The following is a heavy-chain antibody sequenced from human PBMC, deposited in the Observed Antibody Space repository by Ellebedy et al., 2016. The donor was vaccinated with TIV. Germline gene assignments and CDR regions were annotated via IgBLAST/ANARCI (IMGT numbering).Heavy chain of an antibody. J-gene: IGHJ4*02. CDR1: GYTFTSYD. CDR2: MNPNSGNT. V-gene: IGHV1-8*01. D-gene: IGHD3-9*01. CDR3: ARNYDILTGYSEILFDY. Sequence: ASVKVSXXASGYTFTSYDINWVRQATGQGLEWMGWMNPNSGNTGYAQKFQGRVTMTRNTSISTAYMELSSLRSEDTAVYYCARNYDILTGYSEILFDYWGQGTLVTVSS.